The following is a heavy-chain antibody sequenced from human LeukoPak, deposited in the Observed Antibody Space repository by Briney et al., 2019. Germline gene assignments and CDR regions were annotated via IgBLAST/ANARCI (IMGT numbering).Heavy chain of an antibody. J-gene: IGHJ4*02. CDR3: ARYTVTTTKRFDY. V-gene: IGHV3-23*01. CDR1: GFTFSSYA. D-gene: IGHD4-17*01. Sequence: GGSLRLSCAASGFTFSSYAMSWVRQAPGKGLEWVSAISGSGGSTCYADSVKGRFTISRDNSKNTLYLQMNSLRAEDTAVYYCARYTVTTTKRFDYWGQGTLVTVSS. CDR2: ISGSGGST.